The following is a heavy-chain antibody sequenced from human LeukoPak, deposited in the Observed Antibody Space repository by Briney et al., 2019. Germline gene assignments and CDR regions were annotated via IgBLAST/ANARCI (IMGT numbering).Heavy chain of an antibody. Sequence: ASVKVSCKASGYTFTSYDINWVRQATGQGLEWMGWTNPNSGNTGYAQKFQGRVTMTRNTSISTAYMELSSLRSEDTAVYYCAIIGVQWELLVDYWGQGTLVTVSS. V-gene: IGHV1-8*01. D-gene: IGHD1-26*01. J-gene: IGHJ4*02. CDR2: TNPNSGNT. CDR3: AIIGVQWELLVDY. CDR1: GYTFTSYD.